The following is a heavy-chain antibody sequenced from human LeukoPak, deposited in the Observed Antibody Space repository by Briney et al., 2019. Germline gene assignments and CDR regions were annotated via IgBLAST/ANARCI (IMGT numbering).Heavy chain of an antibody. CDR1: GYTFTNYW. J-gene: IGHJ4*02. CDR3: TRHRGGVGSDY. D-gene: IGHD3-16*01. V-gene: IGHV5-51*01. Sequence: GESLKISCKSSGYTFTNYWIAWVRQMPGKGLECLGIIYPGDSDTRYSPSFQGQVTISADKSISTAYLQWSSLKASDTAVYYCTRHRGGVGSDYWGQGTLVTVSS. CDR2: IYPGDSDT.